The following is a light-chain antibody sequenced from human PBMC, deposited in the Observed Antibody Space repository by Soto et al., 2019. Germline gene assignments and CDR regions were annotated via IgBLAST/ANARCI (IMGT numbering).Light chain of an antibody. J-gene: IGKJ4*01. Sequence: DIRMTQSPSSLSACPGPRLARPCRGSQGISNYLAWYQQKPGKVPKLLIYAASTFQSGVPSRFSGSGSGTDFTLTISSLQPEDVATYYCQKYNSAPLTFGGGTKVDIK. CDR2: AAS. CDR3: QKYNSAPLT. CDR1: QGISNY. V-gene: IGKV1-27*01.